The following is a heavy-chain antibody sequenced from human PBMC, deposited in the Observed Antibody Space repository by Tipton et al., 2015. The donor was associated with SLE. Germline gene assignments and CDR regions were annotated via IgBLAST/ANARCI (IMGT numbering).Heavy chain of an antibody. Sequence: LRLSCTVSSGSMRSGSYSWAWIRQPPGKGLEWIGNIYYDGNTYYTPSLKSRVTTSVDTSKNQFSLSLYSVTVEDTAVYYCARQGTGFGSGRDDYWGQGILVTVSS. CDR3: ARQGTGFGSGRDDY. D-gene: IGHD1-14*01. J-gene: IGHJ4*02. CDR1: SGSMRSGSYS. V-gene: IGHV4-39*01. CDR2: IYYDGNT.